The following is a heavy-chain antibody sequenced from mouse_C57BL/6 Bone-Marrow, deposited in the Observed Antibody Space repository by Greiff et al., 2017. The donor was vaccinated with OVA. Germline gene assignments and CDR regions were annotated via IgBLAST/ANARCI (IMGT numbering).Heavy chain of an antibody. CDR1: GYTFTDYE. Sequence: VKLQQSGAELVRPGASVTLSCKASGYTFTDYEMHWVKQTPVHGLEWIGAIDPETGGTAYNQKFKGKAILTADKSSSPAYMELRSLTSEDSAVYYCTRSWDVDWGQGTTLTVSS. CDR3: TRSWDVD. V-gene: IGHV1-15*01. J-gene: IGHJ2*01. D-gene: IGHD4-1*01. CDR2: IDPETGGT.